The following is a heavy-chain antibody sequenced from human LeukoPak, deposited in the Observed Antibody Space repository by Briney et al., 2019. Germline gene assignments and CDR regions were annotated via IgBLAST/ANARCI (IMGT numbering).Heavy chain of an antibody. CDR3: ARAVIVVVVAATQYYYYGMDV. Sequence: SETLSLTCAVYGGSFSGYYWSWIRQPPGKGLEWIGEINHSGSTNYNPSLKSRVTISVDKSKNQFSLKLSSVTAAGTAVYYCARAVIVVVVAATQYYYYGMDVWGQGTTVTVSS. D-gene: IGHD2-15*01. J-gene: IGHJ6*02. CDR2: INHSGST. V-gene: IGHV4-34*01. CDR1: GGSFSGYY.